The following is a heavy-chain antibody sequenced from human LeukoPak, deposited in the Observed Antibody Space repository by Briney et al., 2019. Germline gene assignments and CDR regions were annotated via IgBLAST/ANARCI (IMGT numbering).Heavy chain of an antibody. J-gene: IGHJ6*02. CDR2: INSDGSTT. CDR3: TRVGLRGVPGEYHALDV. V-gene: IGHV3-74*01. Sequence: GGSLRLSCAASGFTFSSYWMHWVRQAPGKGLVWVSRINSDGSTTNYADSVKGRFTISRDNAKNTLYLQMNSLRAEDTAVYYCTRVGLRGVPGEYHALDVWGQGTTVTVSS. D-gene: IGHD7-27*01. CDR1: GFTFSSYW.